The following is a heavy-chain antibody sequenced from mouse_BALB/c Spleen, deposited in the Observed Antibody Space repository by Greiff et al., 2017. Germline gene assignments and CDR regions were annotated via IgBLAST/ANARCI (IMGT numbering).Heavy chain of an antibody. CDR3: ASVRYDWFAY. Sequence: DVQLQESGAELVKPGASVKLSCTASGFNIKDTYMHWVKQRPEQGLEWIGRIDPANGNTKYDPKFQGKATITADTSSNTAYLQLSSLTSEDTAVYYCASVRYDWFAYWGQGTLVTVSA. CDR2: IDPANGNT. V-gene: IGHV14-3*02. D-gene: IGHD2-14*01. J-gene: IGHJ3*01. CDR1: GFNIKDTY.